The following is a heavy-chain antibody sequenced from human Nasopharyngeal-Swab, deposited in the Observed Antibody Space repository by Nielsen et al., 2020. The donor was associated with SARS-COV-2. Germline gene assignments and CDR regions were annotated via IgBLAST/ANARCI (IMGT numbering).Heavy chain of an antibody. V-gene: IGHV6-1*01. CDR2: TYYRSKWYN. CDR3: AGSWYGTGFDY. CDR1: GDSFSSISAA. D-gene: IGHD6-13*01. J-gene: IGHJ4*02. Sequence: SETLSLTCAISGDSFSSISAAWNWSRQSPSRGLEWLGRTYYRSKWYNDYAVSVKSRITISPDTSKNQFSLQLNSVTPEDTAVYYCAGSWYGTGFDYWGQGTLVTVSS.